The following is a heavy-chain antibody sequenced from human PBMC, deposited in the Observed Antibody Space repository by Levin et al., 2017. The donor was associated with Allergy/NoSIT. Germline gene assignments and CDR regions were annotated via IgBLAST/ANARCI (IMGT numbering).Heavy chain of an antibody. CDR1: GYNFTNYW. J-gene: IGHJ5*02. Sequence: RGESLKISCKGSGYNFTNYWIGWVRQMPGKGLEWMGIIYPGDSDTRYSPSFQGQVTISADKSISTAYLQWSSLKASDTAMYYCARLPGYCSGGSCYSGWFDPWGQGTLVTVSS. CDR3: ARLPGYCSGGSCYSGWFDP. D-gene: IGHD2-15*01. V-gene: IGHV5-51*01. CDR2: IYPGDSDT.